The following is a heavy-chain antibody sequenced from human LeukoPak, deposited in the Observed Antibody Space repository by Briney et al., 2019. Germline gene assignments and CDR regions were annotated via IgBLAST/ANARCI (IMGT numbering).Heavy chain of an antibody. CDR3: ARGWGDHCTNGVCPEFFDY. CDR2: IIPIFGTA. Sequence: SVKVSCKASGGTFSSYAISWVRQAPGQGLEWMGGIIPIFGTANYAQKFQGRVTITTDESTSTAYMELSSLRSEDTAVYYCARGWGDHCTNGVCPEFFDYWGQGTLVTVSS. CDR1: GGTFSSYA. J-gene: IGHJ4*02. D-gene: IGHD2-8*01. V-gene: IGHV1-69*05.